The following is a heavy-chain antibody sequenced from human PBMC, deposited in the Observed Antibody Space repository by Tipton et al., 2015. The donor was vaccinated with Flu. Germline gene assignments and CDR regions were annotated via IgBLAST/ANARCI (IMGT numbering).Heavy chain of an antibody. CDR2: KGSRGFT. CDR3: ARVVGQGKDYFDY. D-gene: IGHD2-15*01. CDR1: GASVTTYS. J-gene: IGHJ4*02. V-gene: IGHV4-4*07. Sequence: TLSLTCNVSGASVTTYSWNWIRQSRGKGLEWIGRKGSRGFTNINPSLESRLAMSVDASKNQFLLRLTSVTAADTAVYYCARVVGQGKDYFDYWGQGTLVTVSS.